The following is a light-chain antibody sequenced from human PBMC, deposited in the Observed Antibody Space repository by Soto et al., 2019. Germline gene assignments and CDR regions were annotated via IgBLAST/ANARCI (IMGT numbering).Light chain of an antibody. Sequence: QSALTQPPSVSGSPGQSVTISCTGTSSDIANYNRVSWYQLPPGTAPKLMIYEVTNRPSGVPDRFSGSKSANTASLTISGRHAADEADYYCASYTTSDTYVFGAGTKVTVL. CDR3: ASYTTSDTYV. CDR2: EVT. V-gene: IGLV2-18*02. CDR1: SSDIANYNR. J-gene: IGLJ1*01.